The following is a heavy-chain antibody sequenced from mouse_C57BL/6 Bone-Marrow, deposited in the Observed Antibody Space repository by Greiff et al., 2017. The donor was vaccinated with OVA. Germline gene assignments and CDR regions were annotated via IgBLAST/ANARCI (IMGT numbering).Heavy chain of an antibody. CDR1: GFTFSDYY. CDR2: ISNGGGST. V-gene: IGHV5-12*01. J-gene: IGHJ1*03. Sequence: EVMLVESGGGLVQPGGSLKLSCAASGFTFSDYYMYWVRQTPEKRLEWVAYISNGGGSTDYPDTVKGRCTISRDKAKNTLYLQMRLLKSEDTAMCNCARQGPFRYIDVWGTGTTVTVSS. CDR3: ARQGPFRYIDV.